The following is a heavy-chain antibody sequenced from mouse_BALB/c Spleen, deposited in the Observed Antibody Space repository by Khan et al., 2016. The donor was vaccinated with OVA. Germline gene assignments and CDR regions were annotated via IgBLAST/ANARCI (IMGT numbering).Heavy chain of an antibody. D-gene: IGHD2-14*01. V-gene: IGHV9-3-1*01. CDR2: INTYTGEP. Sequence: LVESGPELKKPGVTVKISCKASGYTFTTYGMNWVKQAPGKGLKWMGWINTYTGEPTYVDDFKGRFAFSLETSASTAYLQINNLKNEDPATYFCARVGYSGTMDYWGQGTSVTVSS. CDR1: GYTFTTYG. CDR3: ARVGYSGTMDY. J-gene: IGHJ4*01.